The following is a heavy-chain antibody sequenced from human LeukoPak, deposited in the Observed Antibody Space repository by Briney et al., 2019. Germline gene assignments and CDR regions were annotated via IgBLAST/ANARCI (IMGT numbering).Heavy chain of an antibody. CDR3: ARDQWGYYDSSGYYYFDY. CDR1: GGSISSYY. V-gene: IGHV4-4*07. J-gene: IGHJ4*02. CDR2: IYTSGST. D-gene: IGHD3-22*01. Sequence: PSETLSLTCTVSGGSISSYYWSWIRQPAGKGLEWIGRIYTSGSTNYNPSLKSRVTMSVDTSKNQFSLKLSSVTAADTAVYYCARDQWGYYDSSGYYYFDYWGQGTPVTVSS.